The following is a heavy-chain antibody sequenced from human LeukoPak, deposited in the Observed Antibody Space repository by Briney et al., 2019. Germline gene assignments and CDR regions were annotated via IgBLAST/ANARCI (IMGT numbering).Heavy chain of an antibody. V-gene: IGHV3-13*01. CDR1: GFTFSRYD. D-gene: IGHD4-17*01. CDR3: ARASYGDYGYYFDY. J-gene: IGHJ4*02. Sequence: GGSLRLSCAASGFTFSRYDMHWVRQTTGKGLEWVSAISTAGDTYYPGPVKGRFTISRENAKNSLYLQMNSLRAGDTAVYYCARASYGDYGYYFDYWGQGTLVTVPS. CDR2: ISTAGDT.